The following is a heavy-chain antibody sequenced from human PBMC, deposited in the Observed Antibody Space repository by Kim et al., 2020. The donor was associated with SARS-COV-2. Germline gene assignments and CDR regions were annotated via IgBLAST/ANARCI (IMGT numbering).Heavy chain of an antibody. CDR1: GFTFSDYY. V-gene: IGHV3-11*01. Sequence: GGSLRLSCAASGFTFSDYYMSWIRQAPGKGLEWVSYISSSGSTIYYADSVKGRFTISRDNAKNSLYLQMNSLRAEDTAVYYCARDLWSSSRNWYFDLWGRGTLVTVSS. D-gene: IGHD6-6*01. CDR3: ARDLWSSSRNWYFDL. CDR2: ISSSGSTI. J-gene: IGHJ2*01.